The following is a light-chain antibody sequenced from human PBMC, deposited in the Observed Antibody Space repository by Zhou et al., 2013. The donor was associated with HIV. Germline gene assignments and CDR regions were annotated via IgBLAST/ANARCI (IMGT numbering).Light chain of an antibody. V-gene: IGKV1-39*01. CDR3: QQSYSTSGT. CDR2: AAS. Sequence: DIQMTQSPSSQSASVGDRVTITCRASQSISSYLNWYQQKLGKAPKLLIYAASSLQSGVPSRFSGSGSGTDFTLTISSLQPEDFATYYCQQSYSTSGTFGPGTKVDIK. CDR1: QSISSY. J-gene: IGKJ3*01.